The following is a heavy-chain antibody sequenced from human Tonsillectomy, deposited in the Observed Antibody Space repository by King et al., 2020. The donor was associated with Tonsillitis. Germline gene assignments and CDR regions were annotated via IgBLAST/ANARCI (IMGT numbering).Heavy chain of an antibody. CDR3: ARVGLRYFDWYYFDY. CDR1: GCSISSYY. D-gene: IGHD3-9*01. CDR2: IYYSGST. Sequence: VQLQESGPGLVKPSETLSLTCTVSGCSISSYYWNWIRQPPGKGLEWIGYIYYSGSTNYNPSLKSRVTISVDTSKNQFSLKLSSVTAADTAVYYCARVGLRYFDWYYFDYWGQGTLVTVSS. V-gene: IGHV4-59*01. J-gene: IGHJ4*02.